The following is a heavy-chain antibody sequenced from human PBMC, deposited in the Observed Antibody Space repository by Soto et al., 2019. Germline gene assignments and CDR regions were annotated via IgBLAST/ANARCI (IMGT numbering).Heavy chain of an antibody. CDR2: INPNSGGT. CDR3: ARDGITVPGTGDY. Sequence: QAQLVQSGAEVKKPGASVKVSCKASGYFFTSYYIHWVRQAPGQSLQWMGWINPNSGGTNYAQKFQGRVTMTRDTSISTAYMELSRLRSDDTAVFYCARDGITVPGTGDYWGQGTLVTVSS. D-gene: IGHD6-19*01. J-gene: IGHJ4*02. CDR1: GYFFTSYY. V-gene: IGHV1-2*02.